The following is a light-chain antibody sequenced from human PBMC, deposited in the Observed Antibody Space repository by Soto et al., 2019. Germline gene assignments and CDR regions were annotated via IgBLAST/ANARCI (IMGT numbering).Light chain of an antibody. J-gene: IGKJ1*01. CDR3: QQSYTSPPWT. Sequence: DIQMTQSPSSLSASVGDRVIISCRAAQSISTYLNWYQQKPGTAPRLLIYSASSVKTGVPPRFSGSGSGRDFTLTISSLRPEDIATYFCQQSYTSPPWTFGQGTKVEIK. V-gene: IGKV1-39*01. CDR2: SAS. CDR1: QSISTY.